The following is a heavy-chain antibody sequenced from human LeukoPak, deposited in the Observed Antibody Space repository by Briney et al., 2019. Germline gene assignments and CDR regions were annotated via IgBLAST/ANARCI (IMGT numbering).Heavy chain of an antibody. V-gene: IGHV1-69*13. CDR3: ARGVVGQLWDTYFDY. CDR2: IIPIFGTA. D-gene: IGHD5-18*01. CDR1: GGTFSSYA. J-gene: IGHJ4*02. Sequence: SVRVSCKASGGTFSSYAISWVRQAPGQGLEWMGGIIPIFGTANYAQKFQGRVTITADESTSTAYMELSSLRSEDTAVYYCARGVVGQLWDTYFDYWGQGTLVTVSS.